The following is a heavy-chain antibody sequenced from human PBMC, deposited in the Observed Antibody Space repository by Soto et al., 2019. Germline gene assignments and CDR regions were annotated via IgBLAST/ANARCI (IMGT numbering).Heavy chain of an antibody. CDR3: SADRPDIGVGWGV. D-gene: IGHD2-15*01. CDR1: GSGFISSG. CDR2: IVVASGQT. J-gene: IGHJ6*02. V-gene: IGHV1-58*02. Sequence: SVKVSCKASGSGFISSGIQWVRQAHGQRLEWIGWIVVASGQTNYAQNFRGRVAITRDTSTATAYIELTGLTSEDTAVYFCSADRPDIGVGWGVWGQGTTVTVSS.